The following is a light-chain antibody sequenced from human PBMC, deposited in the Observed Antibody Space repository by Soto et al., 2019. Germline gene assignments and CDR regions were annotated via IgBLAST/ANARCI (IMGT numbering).Light chain of an antibody. CDR1: QSISSW. CDR2: DAS. V-gene: IGKV1-5*01. J-gene: IGKJ5*01. Sequence: DLQRPQSTSTRSATAGDRFHINRRASQSISSWLAWYQHKPGKAPKLMIYDASNLDSGVPSRFSGSGSGTEFSLTISSMQPEDFATYYCIHHHNFQITVGNGPRRAIK. CDR3: IHHHNFQIT.